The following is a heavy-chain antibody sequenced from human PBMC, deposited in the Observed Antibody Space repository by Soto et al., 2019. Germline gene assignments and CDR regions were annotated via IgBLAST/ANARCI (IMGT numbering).Heavy chain of an antibody. CDR3: ARGAGTLGY. D-gene: IGHD6-19*01. J-gene: IGHJ4*02. Sequence: QVQLQESGPGLVKPSETLSLTCTVSGGSISSYYWSWIRQPPGKGLEWIGYIYSSGSTYYNPSLMSRVTMSVDTSKSQFSLKLSSVAAADTAMYYCARGAGTLGYWGQGTLVTVSS. CDR1: GGSISSYY. V-gene: IGHV4-59*01. CDR2: IYSSGST.